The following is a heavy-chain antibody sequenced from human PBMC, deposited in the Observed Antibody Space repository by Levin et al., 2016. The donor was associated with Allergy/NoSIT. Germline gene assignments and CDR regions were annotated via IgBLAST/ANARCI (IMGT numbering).Heavy chain of an antibody. CDR1: GDTFSGYI. J-gene: IGHJ4*02. D-gene: IGHD6-6*01. Sequence: SVKVSCKTSGDTFSGYIIAWVRQAPGRGLEWMGGIIPIFSKTNYAREHQGRVAITADKSASTVYMELSSLTSADTAVYYCTTADNFEYASSSGFDNWGPGTLVTVSS. V-gene: IGHV1-69*06. CDR3: TTADNFEYASSSGFDN. CDR2: IIPIFSKT.